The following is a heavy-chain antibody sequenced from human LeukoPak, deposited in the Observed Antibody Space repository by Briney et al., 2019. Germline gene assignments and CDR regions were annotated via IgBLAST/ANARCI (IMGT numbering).Heavy chain of an antibody. CDR1: GFTFDDYG. D-gene: IGHD3-22*01. CDR2: INWNGGST. V-gene: IGHV3-20*04. Sequence: GGSLRLSCAASGFTFDDYGMSWVRQAPGKGLEWVSGINWNGGSTGYADSVKGRFTISRDNAKNSLYLQMNSLRAEDTALYYCARARYYYDSSGFKADWFDPWGQGTLVTVFS. J-gene: IGHJ5*02. CDR3: ARARYYYDSSGFKADWFDP.